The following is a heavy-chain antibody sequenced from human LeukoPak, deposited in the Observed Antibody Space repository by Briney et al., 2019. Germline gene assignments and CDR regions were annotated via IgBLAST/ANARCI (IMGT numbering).Heavy chain of an antibody. CDR3: ARQVVAASDY. V-gene: IGHV4-39*01. J-gene: IGHJ4*02. D-gene: IGHD2-15*01. CDR2: IYYSGST. Sequence: SETLSLTCTVSGGSISSYYWGWIRQPPGKGLEWIGSIYYSGSTYYNPSLKSRVTISVDTSKNQFSLKLSSVTAADTAVYYRARQVVAASDYWGQGTLVTVSS. CDR1: GGSISSYY.